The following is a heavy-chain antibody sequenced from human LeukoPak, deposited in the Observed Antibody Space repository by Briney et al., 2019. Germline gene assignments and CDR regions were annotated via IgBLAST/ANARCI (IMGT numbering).Heavy chain of an antibody. CDR3: AREEEGDAFDI. V-gene: IGHV3-74*01. CDR1: GFTFSSYG. J-gene: IGHJ3*02. CDR2: INTDGTRT. Sequence: GGSLRLSCAASGFTFSSYGMHWVRQAPGKGLEWVSRINTDGTRTSYADSVKGRFTISRDNAKNTLFLQMNSLRAEDTAVYYCAREEEGDAFDIWGQGTMVTVSS.